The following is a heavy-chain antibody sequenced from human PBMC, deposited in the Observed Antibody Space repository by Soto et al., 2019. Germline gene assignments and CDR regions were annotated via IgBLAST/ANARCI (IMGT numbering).Heavy chain of an antibody. V-gene: IGHV4-59*01. CDR3: AREDLDIVATRLGWFDP. CDR2: IYYSGST. D-gene: IGHD5-12*01. J-gene: IGHJ5*02. Sequence: SEPLSLTCTVSGGSISSYYWSWIRQPPGKGLEWIGYIYYSGSTNYNPSLKSRVTISVDTSKNQFSLKLSSVTAADTAVYYCAREDLDIVATRLGWFDPWGQGTLVTVSS. CDR1: GGSISSYY.